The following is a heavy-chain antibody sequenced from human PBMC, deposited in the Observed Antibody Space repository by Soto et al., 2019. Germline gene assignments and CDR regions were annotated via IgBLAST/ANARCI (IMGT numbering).Heavy chain of an antibody. J-gene: IGHJ6*02. CDR2: INAGNGNT. D-gene: IGHD3-10*01. CDR3: ARKRDGSGSYRSGYYYSMDV. CDR1: GYTFTIYA. V-gene: IGHV1-3*01. Sequence: ASVKVSCKASGYTFTIYAMHWVRQAPGQRLEWMGWINAGNGNTKYSQKFQGRVTITRDTSASTAYMELSSLRSEDTAVYYCARKRDGSGSYRSGYYYSMDVWGQGTTVTVSS.